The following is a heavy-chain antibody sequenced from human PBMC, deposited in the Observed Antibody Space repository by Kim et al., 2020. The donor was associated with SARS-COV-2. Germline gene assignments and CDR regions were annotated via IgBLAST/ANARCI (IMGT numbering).Heavy chain of an antibody. Sequence: GGSLRLSCAASGFNFNEHFMDWVRQGPGKGLEWVGRSRKKSQSFTAEHAASVRGRFTISRDESQNSLYLQMNSLKTEDTAVYYCVRGFRGFDLWGQGTL. CDR3: VRGFRGFDL. CDR1: GFNFNEHF. CDR2: SRKKSQSFTA. J-gene: IGHJ5*02. V-gene: IGHV3-72*01.